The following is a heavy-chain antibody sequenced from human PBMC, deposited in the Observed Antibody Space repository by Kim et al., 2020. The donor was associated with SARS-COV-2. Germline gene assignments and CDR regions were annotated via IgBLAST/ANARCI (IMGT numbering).Heavy chain of an antibody. Sequence: YHPSLKRRVTISVDTSKHQFSLKLSSVTAADTAVYYCARWNLAWSYRIDYWGQGTLVTVSS. J-gene: IGHJ4*02. D-gene: IGHD3-3*01. V-gene: IGHV4-31*02. CDR3: ARWNLAWSYRIDY.